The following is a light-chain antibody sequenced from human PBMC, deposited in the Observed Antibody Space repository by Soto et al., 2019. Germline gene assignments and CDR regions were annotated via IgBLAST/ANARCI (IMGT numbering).Light chain of an antibody. J-gene: IGKJ1*01. CDR1: QSVSSN. V-gene: IGKV3-15*01. CDR2: GAS. Sequence: IVMTQSPATLSVSPGERATLSCRASQSVSSNLAWYQQKPGQAPRLLIYGASTRATGIPVRFSGSGSGTAFTLTISSLQSEDFAVYYCQQYNNWPQTFGQGTKV. CDR3: QQYNNWPQT.